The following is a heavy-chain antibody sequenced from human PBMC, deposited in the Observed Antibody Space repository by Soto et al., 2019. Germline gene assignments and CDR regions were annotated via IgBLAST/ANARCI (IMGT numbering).Heavy chain of an antibody. CDR2: IRSKANSYAT. V-gene: IGHV3-73*01. D-gene: IGHD1-26*01. Sequence: GGSLRLSCAASGFTFSGSAMHWVRQASGKGLEWVGRIRSKANSYATAYAASVKGRFTISRDDSKNTAYLQMNSLKTEDTAVYYCTSGSYYDYYYYGMDVWGQGTTVTVSS. J-gene: IGHJ6*02. CDR3: TSGSYYDYYYYGMDV. CDR1: GFTFSGSA.